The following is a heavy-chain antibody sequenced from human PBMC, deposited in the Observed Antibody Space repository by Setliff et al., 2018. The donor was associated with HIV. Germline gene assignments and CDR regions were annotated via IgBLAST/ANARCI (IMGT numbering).Heavy chain of an antibody. CDR2: IYTSGLT. D-gene: IGHD3-10*01. CDR1: GGSINSGGYY. J-gene: IGHJ6*02. V-gene: IGHV4-61*02. CDR3: ARARYIVIRGDAGMDV. Sequence: PSETLSLTCTVSGGSINSGGYYWVWIRQPALTGLEWIGRIYTSGLTNYNPSLKSRVTISVDTSKNQVSLKLSYVTASDTDVYYCARARYIVIRGDAGMDVWGPGTTVTVSS.